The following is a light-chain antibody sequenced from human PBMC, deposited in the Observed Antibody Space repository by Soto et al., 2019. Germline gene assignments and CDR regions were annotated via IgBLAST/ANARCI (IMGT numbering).Light chain of an antibody. V-gene: IGKV3-15*01. Sequence: EIVMTQSPATLSASPVERATLSCRARQSVNSNLAWYQQKPGHSPRLLIYGASTRVTGIPARFSGSGSGTEFTLTISSLQSEDFAIYYCQQHSSWPPVVGQGTKLELK. CDR1: QSVNSN. CDR2: GAS. CDR3: QQHSSWPPV. J-gene: IGKJ2*01.